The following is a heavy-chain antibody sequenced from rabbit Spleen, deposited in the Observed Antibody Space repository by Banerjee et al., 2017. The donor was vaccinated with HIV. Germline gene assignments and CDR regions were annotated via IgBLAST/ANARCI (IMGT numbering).Heavy chain of an antibody. V-gene: IGHV1S45*01. D-gene: IGHD8-1*01. J-gene: IGHJ6*01. CDR3: ARELAAVSSANNYGMDL. CDR2: IFGGSSGTT. Sequence: QEQLEESGGDLVKPEGSLTLTCTASGFSFSDRYWISWVRQAPGKGLEWIACIFGGSSGTTYYASWAKDRFTISKTSSTTVTLQMTSLTAADTATYFCARELAAVSSANNYGMDLWGPGTLVTVS. CDR1: GFSFSDRYW.